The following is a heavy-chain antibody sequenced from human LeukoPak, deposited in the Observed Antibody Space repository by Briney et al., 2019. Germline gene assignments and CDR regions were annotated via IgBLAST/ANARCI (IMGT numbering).Heavy chain of an antibody. D-gene: IGHD3-16*01. CDR3: ARFETRGIGDFDN. CDR1: GFTFSSYS. Sequence: GGSLRLSCVGSGFTFSSYSMNWVRQAPGKGLEWVSSISGNSIYILYADSVKGRFTISRDDAKNSLYLQMNSLRAEDTALYYCARFETRGIGDFDNWGQGTLVTVSS. V-gene: IGHV3-21*01. CDR2: ISGNSIYI. J-gene: IGHJ4*02.